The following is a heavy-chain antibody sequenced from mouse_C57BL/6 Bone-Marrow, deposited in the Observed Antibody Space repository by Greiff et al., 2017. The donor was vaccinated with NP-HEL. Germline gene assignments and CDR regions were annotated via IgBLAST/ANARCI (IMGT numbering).Heavy chain of an antibody. CDR3: GHYYGSSPFDY. D-gene: IGHD1-1*01. CDR1: GYTFTSYW. CDR2: IDPSDSYT. J-gene: IGHJ2*01. Sequence: VQLQQPGAELVRPGTSVKLSCKASGYTFTSYWMHWVKQRPGQGLEWIGVIDPSDSYTNYNQKFKGKATLTVDTSSSTAYMQLSSLTSEDSAVYYCGHYYGSSPFDYWGQGTTLTVSS. V-gene: IGHV1-59*01.